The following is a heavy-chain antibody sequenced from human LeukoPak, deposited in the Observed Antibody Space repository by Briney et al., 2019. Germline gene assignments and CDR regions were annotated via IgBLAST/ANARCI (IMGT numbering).Heavy chain of an antibody. CDR1: GGSISRYY. V-gene: IGHV4-59*01. D-gene: IGHD6-19*01. Sequence: SETLSLTCTVSGGSISRYYWSWIRQPPGKGLEWIGSIYYSGSTNYNPSLKSRVTISVDTSQNQFSLKLSSVTAADTAVYYCARAGGIAVPYWFDPWGQGILVTVSS. CDR3: ARAGGIAVPYWFDP. CDR2: IYYSGST. J-gene: IGHJ5*02.